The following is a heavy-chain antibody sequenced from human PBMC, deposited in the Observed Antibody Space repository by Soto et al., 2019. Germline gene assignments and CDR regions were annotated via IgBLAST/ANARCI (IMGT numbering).Heavy chain of an antibody. Sequence: SETLSLTCTVSGGSISSYYWSWIRQPPGKGLEWIGYIYYSGSTNYSPSLKSRVTISVDTSKNQFSLKLSSVTAADTAVYYCARRYGVYFDYWGQGTLVTVSS. D-gene: IGHD4-17*01. CDR2: IYYSGST. CDR3: ARRYGVYFDY. V-gene: IGHV4-59*08. J-gene: IGHJ4*02. CDR1: GGSISSYY.